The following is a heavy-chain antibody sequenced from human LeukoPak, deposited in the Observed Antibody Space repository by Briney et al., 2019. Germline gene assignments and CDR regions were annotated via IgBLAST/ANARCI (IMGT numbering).Heavy chain of an antibody. CDR1: GFSFSGHW. V-gene: IGHV3-74*01. J-gene: IGHJ4*02. Sequence: PGGSLRLSCTASGFSFSGHWMHWARQLPWKGLVWVSRISPTGSTTSYADSVKGRFTVSRDNAKNTLYLQVNNLRAEDTAVYYCARGPNSNWSGLDFWGQGTLVTVST. D-gene: IGHD6-6*01. CDR3: ARGPNSNWSGLDF. CDR2: ISPTGSTT.